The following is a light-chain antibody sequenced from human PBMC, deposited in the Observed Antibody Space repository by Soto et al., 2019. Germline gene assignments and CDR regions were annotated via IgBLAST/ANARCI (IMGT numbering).Light chain of an antibody. Sequence: EIVSTQSPASLSLSPGERGTLSCRASESVTNYLAWYQQKPGQAPRLLVYDVSNRATGIPARFSGGGSGTDFTLTISSLQSEDFAVYYCQQRSSWPFTFGPGTKVDI. V-gene: IGKV3-11*01. CDR1: ESVTNY. J-gene: IGKJ3*01. CDR3: QQRSSWPFT. CDR2: DVS.